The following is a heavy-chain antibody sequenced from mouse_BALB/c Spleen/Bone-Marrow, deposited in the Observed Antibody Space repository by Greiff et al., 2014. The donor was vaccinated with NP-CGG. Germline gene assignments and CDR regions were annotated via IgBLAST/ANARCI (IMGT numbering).Heavy chain of an antibody. CDR2: ISAYSGNT. J-gene: IGHJ2*01. Sequence: QVHVKQSGPELVRPGVSVKISCKGSGYTFTDYAMHWVKQSHAKSLEWIGVISAYSGNTNYNQKFKGKATMTVDKSSSTAYMELSLFSSVVSAFYYCARSGPGTGYFDYWGQGTTLPFSS. D-gene: IGHD4-1*01. CDR1: GYTFTDYA. CDR3: ARSGPGTGYFDY. V-gene: IGHV1-67*01.